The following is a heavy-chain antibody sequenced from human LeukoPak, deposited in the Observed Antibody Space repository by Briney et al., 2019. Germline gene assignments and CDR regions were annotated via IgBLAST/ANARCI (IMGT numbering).Heavy chain of an antibody. J-gene: IGHJ4*02. CDR3: ASHRSMTVAGTENYFDY. D-gene: IGHD6-19*01. CDR2: IYYSGST. CDR1: GGSISSYY. V-gene: IGHV4-59*08. Sequence: SETLSLTCTVSGGSISSYYWSWIRQPPGKGQEWIGYIYYSGSTNYNPSLKSRVTISVDTSKNQFSLKLSSVTAADTAVYYCASHRSMTVAGTENYFDYWGQGTLVTVSS.